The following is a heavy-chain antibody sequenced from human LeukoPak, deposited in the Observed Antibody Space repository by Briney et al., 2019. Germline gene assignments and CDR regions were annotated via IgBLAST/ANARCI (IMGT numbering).Heavy chain of an antibody. CDR3: ARFPYDSSGYYHNDYYYYGMDV. CDR1: GYTFTSYG. V-gene: IGHV1-18*01. D-gene: IGHD3-22*01. J-gene: IGHJ6*02. Sequence: ASVKVSCKASGYTFTSYGISWVRQAPGQGLEWMGLISAYNGNTNYAQKLQGRVTMTTDTSTSTAYMELRSLRSDGTAVYYCARFPYDSSGYYHNDYYYYGMDVWGQGTTVTVSS. CDR2: ISAYNGNT.